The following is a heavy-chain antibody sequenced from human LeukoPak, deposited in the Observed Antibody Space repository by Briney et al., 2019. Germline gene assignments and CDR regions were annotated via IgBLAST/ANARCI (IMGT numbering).Heavy chain of an antibody. CDR1: GFRVSDYY. CDR2: IRDSGEA. D-gene: IGHD3/OR15-3a*01. CDR3: ARDRAANQDWVEFDP. Sequence: GGSLRLSCAVSGFRVSDYYISWVRQAPGKGLGWVGLIRDSGEAFYADFARGRFAISRDESENTLYLQMNSLRVEDTAVYFCARDRAANQDWVEFDPWGQGTPVIVSS. J-gene: IGHJ5*02. V-gene: IGHV3-66*03.